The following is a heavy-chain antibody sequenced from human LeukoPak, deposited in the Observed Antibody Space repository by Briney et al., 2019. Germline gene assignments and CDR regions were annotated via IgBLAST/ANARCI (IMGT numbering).Heavy chain of an antibody. J-gene: IGHJ4*02. CDR3: ARDGYGDYGEHRTLDY. D-gene: IGHD4-17*01. CDR2: INPSGGST. CDR1: GYTFTSYY. Sequence: ASVKVSCKASGYTFTSYYMHWVRQAPGQGLEWMGIINPSGGSTSYAQKFQGRVTMTGDTSTSTVYMELSSLRSEDTAVYYCARDGYGDYGEHRTLDYWGQGTLVTVSS. V-gene: IGHV1-46*01.